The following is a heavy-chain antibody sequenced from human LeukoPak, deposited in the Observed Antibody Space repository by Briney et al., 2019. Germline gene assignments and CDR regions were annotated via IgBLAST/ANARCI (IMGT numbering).Heavy chain of an antibody. Sequence: PGGSLRLSCAASGFTFTNCAMTWVRQAPGVGLEWVSTVDGSGGGAWYAGSVKGRFTISRDNSKNTLFLHMHSLRAEDTAIYYCAQDGGVVHFHYYMGVWGKGTTVTVSS. CDR1: GFTFTNCA. V-gene: IGHV3-23*01. J-gene: IGHJ6*03. CDR2: VDGSGGGA. CDR3: AQDGGVVHFHYYMGV. D-gene: IGHD3-3*01.